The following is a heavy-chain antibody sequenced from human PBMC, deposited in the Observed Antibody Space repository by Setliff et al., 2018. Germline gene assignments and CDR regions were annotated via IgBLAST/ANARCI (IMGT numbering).Heavy chain of an antibody. V-gene: IGHV4-59*08. CDR1: TASMTYYY. J-gene: IGHJ4*02. CDR2: VYDTGST. CDR3: ASRDYYDNRGSLDF. D-gene: IGHD3-22*01. Sequence: PSETLSLTCSVSTASMTYYYWSWIRQPPGKGLEWIGHVYDTGSTKSSPSLKGRVTISMDTSVNEFSLRLTSVTAADTAMYYCASRDYYDNRGSLDFWGQGTLVRLL.